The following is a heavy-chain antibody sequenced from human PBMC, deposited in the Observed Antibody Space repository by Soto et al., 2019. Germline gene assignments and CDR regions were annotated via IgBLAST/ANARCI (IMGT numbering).Heavy chain of an antibody. J-gene: IGHJ4*02. Sequence: PSETLSLTCTVSGGSISSGDYYWSWIRQPPGKGLEWIGYIYYSGSTYYNPSLKSRVTISVDTSKNQFSLKLSSVTAADTAVYYCARDFDGYYFDYWGQGTLVTVSS. CDR3: ARDFDGYYFDY. CDR2: IYYSGST. V-gene: IGHV4-30-4*01. D-gene: IGHD5-12*01. CDR1: GGSISSGDYY.